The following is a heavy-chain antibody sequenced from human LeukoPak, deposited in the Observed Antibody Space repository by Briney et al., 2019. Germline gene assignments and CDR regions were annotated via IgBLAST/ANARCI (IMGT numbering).Heavy chain of an antibody. CDR1: GGTFSSYA. J-gene: IGHJ3*02. V-gene: IGHV1-69*13. CDR3: ARVSEVNWNDDAFDI. D-gene: IGHD1-20*01. CDR2: IIPIFGTA. Sequence: ASVKVSCKASGGTFSSYAISWVRQAPGQGLEWMGGIIPIFGTANYAQKFQGRVTITADESTSTAYMELSSLRSEDTAVYYCARVSEVNWNDDAFDIRGQGSMVTVSS.